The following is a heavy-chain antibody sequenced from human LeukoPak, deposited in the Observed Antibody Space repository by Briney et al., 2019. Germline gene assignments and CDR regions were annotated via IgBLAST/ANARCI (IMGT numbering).Heavy chain of an antibody. V-gene: IGHV3-21*01. J-gene: IGHJ4*02. CDR1: GFTFSSYS. CDR3: AGPAWTYHAY. Sequence: PGGSLRLSCAASGFTFSSYSINWFRQAPGKGLEWVSSIRSGSNYIYYADSVKGRFTISRDNAKTSLYLQMNSLRAEDAAVYYCAGPAWTYHAYWGQGTLVTVSS. CDR2: IRSGSNYI. D-gene: IGHD1-14*01.